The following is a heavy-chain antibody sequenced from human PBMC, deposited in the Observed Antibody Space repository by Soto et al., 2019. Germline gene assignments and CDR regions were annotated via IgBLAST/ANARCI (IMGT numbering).Heavy chain of an antibody. Sequence: PSVKVSCKASGGTFSSYAISWVRHSPGQGLEWMGGIIPIFGTANYAQKFQGRVTITADESTSTAYMELSSLRSEDTAVYYCARFGDSSGMSGTVDAFDIWGQGTMVTVSS. CDR2: IIPIFGTA. CDR1: GGTFSSYA. CDR3: ARFGDSSGMSGTVDAFDI. J-gene: IGHJ3*02. V-gene: IGHV1-69*13. D-gene: IGHD3-10*01.